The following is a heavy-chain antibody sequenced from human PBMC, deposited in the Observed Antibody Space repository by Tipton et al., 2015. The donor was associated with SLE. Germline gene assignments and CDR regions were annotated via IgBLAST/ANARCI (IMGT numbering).Heavy chain of an antibody. J-gene: IGHJ4*02. CDR1: GGSISSRSYY. CDR2: IYYSGST. CDR3: ARGGQFLDY. V-gene: IGHV4-39*07. Sequence: TLSLTCTVSGGSISSRSYYWGWIRQPPGNGLEWIGNIYYSGSTYYNPSLKSRVTISVDTSKNQFSLKLSSVTAADTAVYYCARGGQFLDYWGQGTLVTVSS. D-gene: IGHD4-11*01.